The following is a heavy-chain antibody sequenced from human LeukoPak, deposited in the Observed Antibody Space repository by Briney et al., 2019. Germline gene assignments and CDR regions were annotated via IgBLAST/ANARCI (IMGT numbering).Heavy chain of an antibody. V-gene: IGHV3-23*01. J-gene: IGHJ5*02. CDR3: VRESPVAAVGRSWFDP. CDR2: VSGSGGNT. Sequence: GGSLRLSCAASGFTFSSYAMSWVRQAPGEGLEWVSTVSGSGGNTYYADSVKGRFTISRDNTKNTLYLQMNSLRAEDTAIYYCVRESPVAAVGRSWFDPWGQGTLVTVSS. CDR1: GFTFSSYA. D-gene: IGHD6-13*01.